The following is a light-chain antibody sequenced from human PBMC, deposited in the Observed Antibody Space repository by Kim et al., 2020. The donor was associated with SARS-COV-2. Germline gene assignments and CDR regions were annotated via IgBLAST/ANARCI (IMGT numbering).Light chain of an antibody. CDR2: KAS. CDR1: QSISSW. V-gene: IGKV1-5*03. CDR3: QQYNTHEIT. Sequence: DIQMTQSPSTQSASVGDRVTITCRASQSISSWLAWYQQKPGKAPKLLIYKASNLERGVPSRFSGSGSGTEFTFTISSLQPDDSATYYCQQYNTHEITFGGGTKLEI. J-gene: IGKJ4*01.